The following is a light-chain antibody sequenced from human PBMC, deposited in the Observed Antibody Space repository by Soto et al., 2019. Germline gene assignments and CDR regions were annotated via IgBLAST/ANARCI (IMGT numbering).Light chain of an antibody. CDR2: EVS. V-gene: IGLV2-8*01. J-gene: IGLJ2*01. CDR3: SSYAGSNNFVV. CDR1: SSDVGGYKY. Sequence: QSALTQPPSASGSPGQSVTISCTGTSSDVGGYKYVSWYQQHPGKAPKVIINEVSKRPSGVPDRFSGSKSGNTASLTVSGLQAEDEADYFCSSYAGSNNFVVFGGGTQLTVL.